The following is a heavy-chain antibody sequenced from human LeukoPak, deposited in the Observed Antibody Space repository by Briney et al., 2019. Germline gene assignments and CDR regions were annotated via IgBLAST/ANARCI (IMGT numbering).Heavy chain of an antibody. Sequence: GGSLTLSCAASGFTFSNAWMSWVRQAPGKGLEWVGRIKSKTDGGTTDYAAPVKGRFTISRDDSKNTLYLQMNSLKTEDTAVYYCTTLDIVVVPAAIQHYYGMDVWGQGTTVTVSS. CDR1: GFTFSNAW. J-gene: IGHJ6*02. CDR2: IKSKTDGGTT. V-gene: IGHV3-15*01. CDR3: TTLDIVVVPAAIQHYYGMDV. D-gene: IGHD2-2*02.